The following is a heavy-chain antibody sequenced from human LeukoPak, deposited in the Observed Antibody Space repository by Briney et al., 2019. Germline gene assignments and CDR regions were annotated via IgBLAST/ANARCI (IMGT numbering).Heavy chain of an antibody. Sequence: GGSLRLSCAASGFTFSSYEMNWVRQAPGKGLEWVSYISSSGSTIYYADSVKGRFTISRDNAKNSLYLQMNSLRAEDTTVYYCARDPGGYMDVWGKGTTVTISS. CDR2: ISSSGSTI. D-gene: IGHD3-10*01. V-gene: IGHV3-48*03. CDR1: GFTFSSYE. CDR3: ARDPGGYMDV. J-gene: IGHJ6*03.